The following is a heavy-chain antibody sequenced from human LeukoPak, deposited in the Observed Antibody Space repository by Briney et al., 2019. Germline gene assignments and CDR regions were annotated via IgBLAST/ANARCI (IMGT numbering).Heavy chain of an antibody. CDR2: MYGSGNV. Sequence: SETLSLTCTISGASISDGYWNWIRQPPGKGLQWIGRMYGSGNVFYSPSLMSRVTMSIDTSKNQFSLKLRSVTAADTAVYYCARQPNDSRYMIVDYWGQGTLITVSS. V-gene: IGHV4-59*08. D-gene: IGHD3-22*01. CDR3: ARQPNDSRYMIVDY. CDR1: GASISDGY. J-gene: IGHJ4*02.